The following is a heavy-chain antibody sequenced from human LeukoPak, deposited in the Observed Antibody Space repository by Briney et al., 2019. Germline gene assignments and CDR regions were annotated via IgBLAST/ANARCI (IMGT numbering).Heavy chain of an antibody. V-gene: IGHV3-30-3*01. J-gene: IGHJ1*01. D-gene: IGHD3-10*01. CDR3: ARAQLWFGELLGYFQH. CDR2: ISYDGSNK. CDR1: GFTFSSYA. Sequence: PGGSLRLSCAASGFTFSSYAMHWVLQAPGKGLEWVAVISYDGSNKYYADSVKGRFTISRDNSKNTLYLQMNSLRAEDTAVYYCARAQLWFGELLGYFQHWGQGTLVTVSS.